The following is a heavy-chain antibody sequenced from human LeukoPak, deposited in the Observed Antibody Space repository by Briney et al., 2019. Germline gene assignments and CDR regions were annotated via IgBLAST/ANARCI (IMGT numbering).Heavy chain of an antibody. CDR2: IGTAGDT. J-gene: IGHJ4*02. Sequence: GSLRLSCAASGFTFSSYDMHWVRQATGKGLEWVSAIGTAGDTYYPGSVKGRFTISRENAKNSLYLQMNSLRAGDTAVYYCARAGSTQTHFDYWGQGTLVTVSS. D-gene: IGHD1-14*01. CDR1: GFTFSSYD. V-gene: IGHV3-13*01. CDR3: ARAGSTQTHFDY.